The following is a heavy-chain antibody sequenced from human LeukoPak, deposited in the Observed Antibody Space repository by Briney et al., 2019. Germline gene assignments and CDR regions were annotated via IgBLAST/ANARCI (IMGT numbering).Heavy chain of an antibody. CDR1: GYTFTGYY. J-gene: IGHJ5*02. CDR2: MNPNSGNT. D-gene: IGHD3-16*01. Sequence: ASVKVSCKASGYTFTGYYMHWVRQAPGQGLEWMGWMNPNSGNTGYAQKFQGRVTMTRNTSISTAYMELSSLRSEDTAVYYCARGRFGFDPWGQGTLVTVSS. CDR3: ARGRFGFDP. V-gene: IGHV1-8*02.